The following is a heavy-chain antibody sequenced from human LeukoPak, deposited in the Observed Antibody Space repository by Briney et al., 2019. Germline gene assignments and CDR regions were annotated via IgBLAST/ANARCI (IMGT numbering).Heavy chain of an antibody. D-gene: IGHD5-24*01. CDR3: ARATPGGLHGYSFDY. CDR2: MNPNSGNT. CDR1: GYTFKNYD. V-gene: IGHV1-8*02. Sequence: GASVKVSCKASGYTFKNYDINWVRQATGQGLEWMVWMNPNSGNTGFAQKFQDRVSMTTDTSINTAYMELTSLRSGDTAVYYCARATPGGLHGYSFDYWGQGTVVTVYS. J-gene: IGHJ4*02.